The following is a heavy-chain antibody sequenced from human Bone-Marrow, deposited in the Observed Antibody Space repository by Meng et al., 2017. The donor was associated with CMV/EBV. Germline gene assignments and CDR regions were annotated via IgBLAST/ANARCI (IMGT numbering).Heavy chain of an antibody. CDR1: GDSFRGYY. V-gene: IGHV4-34*01. Sequence: GSLRLSCAVYGDSFRGYYWTWIRQPPGKRLEWIGEITHSGSTNFQPSLRGRVTMSLDTSNNPFSLRLSSVTAAGTAIYFCARGRRVPRAIIYYFPVDVWGQGTTVTVSS. CDR2: ITHSGST. CDR3: ARGRRVPRAIIYYFPVDV. J-gene: IGHJ6*02. D-gene: IGHD3-10*01.